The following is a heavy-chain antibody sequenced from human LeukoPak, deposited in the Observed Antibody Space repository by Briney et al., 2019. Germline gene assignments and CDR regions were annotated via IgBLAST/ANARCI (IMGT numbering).Heavy chain of an antibody. CDR2: ISAHNGNT. Sequence: GASVKVSCKASGYTFTNYGINWVRQAPGQGLEWMGWISAHNGNTNYAQKFQGRVTMTTDTSTSTAYMELRSLRSDDTAVYYCARAPTRYYYDSSGYVWDYWGQGSLVTVSS. J-gene: IGHJ4*02. V-gene: IGHV1-18*01. CDR1: GYTFTNYG. D-gene: IGHD3-22*01. CDR3: ARAPTRYYYDSSGYVWDY.